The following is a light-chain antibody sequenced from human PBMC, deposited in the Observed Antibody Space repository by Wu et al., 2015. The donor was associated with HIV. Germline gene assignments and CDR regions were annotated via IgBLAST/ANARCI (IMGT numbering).Light chain of an antibody. J-gene: IGKJ2*01. CDR1: QSISDY. Sequence: DIQMTQSPSSLSASVGDRVTITCRASQSISDYLNWYQQKPGRAPKLLIYATSSLQSGVPSRLSGSGSGTEFTLTISSLQPEDSATYYCQQSYNTPYTFGQGTKLVIK. CDR2: ATS. CDR3: QQSYNTPYT. V-gene: IGKV1-39*01.